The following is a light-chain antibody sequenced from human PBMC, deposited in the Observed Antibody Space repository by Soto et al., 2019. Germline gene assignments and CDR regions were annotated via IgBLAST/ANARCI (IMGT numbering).Light chain of an antibody. CDR1: QSVTTN. CDR3: QQYNNWPPWT. V-gene: IGKV3-15*01. Sequence: EIVMTQSPATLSVSPGERTTLSCRASQSVTTNLVWYQQKPGQSPRLLIYGASFRATGIPARFSGSGSGTEFTLTISSLQSEDFAVYYCQQYNNWPPWTFGRGTKVEIK. J-gene: IGKJ1*01. CDR2: GAS.